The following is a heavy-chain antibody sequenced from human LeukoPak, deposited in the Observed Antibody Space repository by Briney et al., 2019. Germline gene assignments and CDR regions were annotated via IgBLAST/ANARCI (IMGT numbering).Heavy chain of an antibody. Sequence: PSETLSLTCTVSGYSISSGYYWGWIRQPPGKGLEWIGSIYHSGSTYYNPSLKSRVTISVDTSKNQFSLKLSSVTAADTAVYYCARAPDSSGWYPGRFFDYWGQGTLVTVSS. CDR2: IYHSGST. V-gene: IGHV4-38-2*02. D-gene: IGHD6-19*01. CDR3: ARAPDSSGWYPGRFFDY. CDR1: GYSISSGYY. J-gene: IGHJ4*02.